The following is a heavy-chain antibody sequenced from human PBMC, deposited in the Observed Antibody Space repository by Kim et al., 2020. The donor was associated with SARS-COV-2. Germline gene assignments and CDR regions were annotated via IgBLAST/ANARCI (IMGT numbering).Heavy chain of an antibody. CDR3: ARLVVTGRWFDP. Sequence: NSTPSLKSRVTISVDTSKNQFSLKLSSVTAADTAVYYCARLVVTGRWFDPWGQGTLVTVSS. V-gene: IGHV4-61*07. J-gene: IGHJ5*02. D-gene: IGHD2-15*01.